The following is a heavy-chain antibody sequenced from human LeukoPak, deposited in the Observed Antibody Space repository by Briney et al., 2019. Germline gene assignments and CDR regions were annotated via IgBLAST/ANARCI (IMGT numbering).Heavy chain of an antibody. Sequence: SPTPSLTCAISGDSVSSNSAAWNWLRQSPSRGLEWLGSTYYRSKWYNDYAVSVKSRITINPDTSKNQFSLQLNSVTPEDTAVYYCARDPNLWFGEPLGWFDPWGQGTLVTVSS. CDR3: ARDPNLWFGEPLGWFDP. CDR2: TYYRSKWYN. J-gene: IGHJ5*02. CDR1: GDSVSSNSAA. D-gene: IGHD3-10*01. V-gene: IGHV6-1*01.